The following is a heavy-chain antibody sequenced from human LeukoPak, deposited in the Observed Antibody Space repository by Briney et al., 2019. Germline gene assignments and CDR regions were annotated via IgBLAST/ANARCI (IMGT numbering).Heavy chain of an antibody. D-gene: IGHD5-24*01. V-gene: IGHV1-69*01. CDR1: GGTFSSYA. CDR2: IIPIFGTA. CDR3: ASARDGYNPYFDY. Sequence: SVKVSCKTSGGTFSSYAISWVRQAPGQGLEWMGGIIPIFGTANYAQKFQGRVTITADESTSTAYMELSSLRSEDTAVYYCASARDGYNPYFDYWGQGTLVTVSS. J-gene: IGHJ4*02.